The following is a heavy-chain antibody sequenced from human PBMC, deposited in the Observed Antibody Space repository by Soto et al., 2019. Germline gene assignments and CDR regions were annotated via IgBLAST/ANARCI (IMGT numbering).Heavy chain of an antibody. CDR1: GFTFSGFD. J-gene: IGHJ4*02. CDR2: IGTAGDT. V-gene: IGHV3-13*01. Sequence: GGSLRLSCEASGFTFSGFDMHWVRHPTGKGLEWVSTIGTAGDTYYAVSVKGRFTISRDNAKNSSSLQMNSLRAGDTAVYFCARGQEVGAHFFDSWGQGTQVTVSS. CDR3: ARGQEVGAHFFDS. D-gene: IGHD2-15*01.